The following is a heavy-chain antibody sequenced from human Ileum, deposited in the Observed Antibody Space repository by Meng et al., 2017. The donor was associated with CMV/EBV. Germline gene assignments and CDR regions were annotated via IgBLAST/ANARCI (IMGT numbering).Heavy chain of an antibody. V-gene: IGHV4-4*07. CDR1: GGSISTYY. D-gene: IGHD4-17*01. J-gene: IGHJ4*02. Sequence: QVHLQESGPGLVKPSETLSLTCAVSGGSISTYYWTWVRQPAGKGLEWIGRINAGGSTNDNPSLKSRVTMSVDTSKSQFSLKVTSVTAADTAVYYCAREENTVNQFEYWGQGTLVTVSS. CDR2: INAGGST. CDR3: AREENTVNQFEY.